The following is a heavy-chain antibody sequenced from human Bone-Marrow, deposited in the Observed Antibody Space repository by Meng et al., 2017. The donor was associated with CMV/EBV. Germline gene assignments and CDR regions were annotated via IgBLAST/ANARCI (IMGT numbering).Heavy chain of an antibody. CDR2: IKNDGRET. V-gene: IGHV3-7*01. CDR1: GFTFSSYG. Sequence: GESLKISCAASGFTFSSYGMHWDRQAPGKGLEWVANIKNDGRETYYVDSVKGRFTIYRDNTQNSFFLHMSSLRAEDTAVYYCYMGHYSGAWGPGTLVAVSS. J-gene: IGHJ5*01. D-gene: IGHD1-26*01. CDR3: YMGHYSGA.